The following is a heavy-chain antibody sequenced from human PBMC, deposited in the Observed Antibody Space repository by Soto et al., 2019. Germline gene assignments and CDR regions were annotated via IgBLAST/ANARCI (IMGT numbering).Heavy chain of an antibody. CDR3: ARLREYSSSSGGYYYYYGMDV. J-gene: IGHJ6*02. Sequence: PGESLKISCKGSGYSFTSYWIGWVRQMPGKGLEWMGIIYPGDSDTRCSPSFQGQVTISADKSISTAYLQWSSLKASDTAMYYCARLREYSSSSGGYYYYYGMDVWGQGTTVTVSS. D-gene: IGHD6-6*01. V-gene: IGHV5-51*01. CDR2: IYPGDSDT. CDR1: GYSFTSYW.